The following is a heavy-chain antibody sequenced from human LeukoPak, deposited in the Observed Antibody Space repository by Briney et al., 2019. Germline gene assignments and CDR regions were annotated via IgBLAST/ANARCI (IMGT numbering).Heavy chain of an antibody. D-gene: IGHD1-7*01. Sequence: SETLSLTCTVSGGSISSYYWSWIRQPPGKGLECIGYIYYSGSTNYNPSLKSRVTISVDTSKNQFSLKLSSVTAADTAVYYCARTSINRNYYYYYYYYYMDVWGKGTTVTVSS. CDR3: ARTSINRNYYYYYYYYYMDV. V-gene: IGHV4-59*01. CDR2: IYYSGST. J-gene: IGHJ6*03. CDR1: GGSISSYY.